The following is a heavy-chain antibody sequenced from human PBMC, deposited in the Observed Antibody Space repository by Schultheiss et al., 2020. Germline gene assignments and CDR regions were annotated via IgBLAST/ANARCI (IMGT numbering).Heavy chain of an antibody. D-gene: IGHD4-17*01. Sequence: SETLSLTCTVSGGSISSSSYYWGWIRQPPGKGLEWIGSIYYSGSTYYNPSLKSRVTISVDTSKNQFSLKLSSVTAADTAVYYCASTYGDYEYYFDYWGQGTLVTVS. CDR3: ASTYGDYEYYFDY. V-gene: IGHV4-39*01. CDR1: GGSISSSSYY. CDR2: IYYSGST. J-gene: IGHJ4*02.